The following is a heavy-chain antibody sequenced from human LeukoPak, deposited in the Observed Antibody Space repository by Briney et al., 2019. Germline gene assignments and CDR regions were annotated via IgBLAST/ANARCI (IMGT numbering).Heavy chain of an antibody. CDR1: GXTFDDYG. V-gene: IGHV3-20*04. J-gene: IGHJ2*01. CDR2: FTWNGATT. D-gene: IGHD4-17*01. Sequence: GGSLRLSCAASGXTFDDYGMSWVRQAPGKGLEWVSGFTWNGATTGFADSVKGRFTISRDIAKNSLYLGMSSLRAEDTDFYYCAREYGDYSSYFDLWGRGTLVTVSS. CDR3: AREYGDYSSYFDL.